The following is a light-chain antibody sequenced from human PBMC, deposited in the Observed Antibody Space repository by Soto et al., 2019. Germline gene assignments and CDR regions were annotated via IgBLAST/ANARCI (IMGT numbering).Light chain of an antibody. CDR1: ENIGVW. Sequence: GDRVTITCRASENIGVWLAWYQQKPGKAPKLLIYKASSLQSGVPSRFSGGGSGTEFTLTISSLQPDDFATYYCQQYNSYPLTFGGGTKVDIK. CDR2: KAS. CDR3: QQYNSYPLT. J-gene: IGKJ4*01. V-gene: IGKV1-5*03.